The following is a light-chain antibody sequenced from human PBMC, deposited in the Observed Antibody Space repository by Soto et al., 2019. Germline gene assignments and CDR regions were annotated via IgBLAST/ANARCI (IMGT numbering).Light chain of an antibody. Sequence: DIQLTQAPSFLSASVGDRVTITCRASQGISTYLVWYQQKPGKAPKLLIYAASTLQSGVPSRFSGSGSGTEFTFTISSLQPEDFATYYCQQLNSYPLTFGGGTKVEIK. J-gene: IGKJ4*01. CDR1: QGISTY. CDR3: QQLNSYPLT. CDR2: AAS. V-gene: IGKV1-9*01.